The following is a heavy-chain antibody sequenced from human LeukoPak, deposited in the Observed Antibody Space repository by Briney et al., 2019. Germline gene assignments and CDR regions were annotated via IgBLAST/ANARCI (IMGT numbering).Heavy chain of an antibody. CDR3: AREVSIVATIKRWFDP. D-gene: IGHD5-12*01. CDR1: GGSFSGYY. J-gene: IGHJ5*02. V-gene: IGHV4-34*01. CDR2: INHSGST. Sequence: PSETLSLTCAVYGGSFSGYYWSWIRQPPGKGLEWIGEINHSGSTNYNPSLKSRVTISVDTSKNQFSLKLSSVTAAGTAVYYCAREVSIVATIKRWFDPWGQGTLVTVSS.